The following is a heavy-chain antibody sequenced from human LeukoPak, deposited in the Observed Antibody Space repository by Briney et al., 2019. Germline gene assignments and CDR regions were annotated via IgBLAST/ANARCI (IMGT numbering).Heavy chain of an antibody. J-gene: IGHJ4*02. CDR2: ISYDGSNK. D-gene: IGHD5-18*01. Sequence: PGGSLRLSCAASGFTFSSYAMHWVRQAPGKGLEWVAVISYDGSNKYYAGSVKGRFTISRDNSKNTLYLQMNSLRVEDTAMYYCTRDSGRGYSQGYHQYWGQGALVIVSS. CDR3: TRDSGRGYSQGYHQY. CDR1: GFTFSSYA. V-gene: IGHV3-30-3*01.